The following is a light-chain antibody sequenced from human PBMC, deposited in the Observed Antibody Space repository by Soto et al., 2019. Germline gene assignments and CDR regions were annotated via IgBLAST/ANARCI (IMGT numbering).Light chain of an antibody. J-gene: IGKJ4*01. CDR1: QSVSSN. Sequence: EIVMTQSPATLSVSPGEGATLSCRASQSVSSNLAWYQQKPGQAPRLLIHGASTRATGIPARFTGSGSETEFSLTISSLQSEDFAVYLCQQYNNWPSLTFGGGTKVEIQ. CDR2: GAS. V-gene: IGKV3-15*01. CDR3: QQYNNWPSLT.